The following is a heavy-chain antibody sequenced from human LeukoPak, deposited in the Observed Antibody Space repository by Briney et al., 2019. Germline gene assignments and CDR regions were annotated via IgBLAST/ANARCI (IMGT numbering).Heavy chain of an antibody. Sequence: SETLSLTCAVYGGSFSGYYWSWIRQPPGKGLEWIGEINHSGSTNYNPSLKSRVTISVDTSKNQFSLKLSSVTAADTAIYYCARRRAHYYDSNGYYSRPQKTFDIWGQGTMVTVSS. CDR3: ARRRAHYYDSNGYYSRPQKTFDI. V-gene: IGHV4-34*01. J-gene: IGHJ3*02. CDR2: INHSGST. D-gene: IGHD3-22*01. CDR1: GGSFSGYY.